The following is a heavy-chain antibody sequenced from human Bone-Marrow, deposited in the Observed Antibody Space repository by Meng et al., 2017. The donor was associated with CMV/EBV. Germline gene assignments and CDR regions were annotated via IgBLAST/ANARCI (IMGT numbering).Heavy chain of an antibody. D-gene: IGHD3-3*01. J-gene: IGHJ6*02. CDR2: IGTAGDT. Sequence: GESLKIYCAASGFTFSSYDMPWVRQATGKGLEWVSAIGTAGDTYYPGSVKGRFTISRENAKNSLYLQMNSLRAEDTAVYYCASRPVRGFLEWLPSSMDVWGQATTVTVSS. CDR1: GFTFSSYD. CDR3: ASRPVRGFLEWLPSSMDV. V-gene: IGHV3-13*01.